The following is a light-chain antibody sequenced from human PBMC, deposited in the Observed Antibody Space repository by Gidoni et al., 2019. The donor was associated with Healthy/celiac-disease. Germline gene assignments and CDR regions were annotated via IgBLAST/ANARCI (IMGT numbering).Light chain of an antibody. CDR2: AAS. V-gene: IGKV1-39*01. CDR3: EPSYSTPTT. Sequence: EMTQSPASLSASVGDRVTITCRASQSMGSYLNWSQQNPGKAPKLLLYAASILQSGVPSRFSGSVSVTDFTLTISSLRPDDFATYYCEPSYSTPTTFGQGTKVEIK. J-gene: IGKJ1*01. CDR1: QSMGSY.